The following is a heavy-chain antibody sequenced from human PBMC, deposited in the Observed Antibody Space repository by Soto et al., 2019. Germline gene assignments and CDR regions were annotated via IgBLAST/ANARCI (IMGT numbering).Heavy chain of an antibody. CDR3: ARDRGFYSMDV. V-gene: IGHV4-34*01. CDR1: GGSFSGYY. Sequence: PSETLSLTCAVYGGSFSGYYWSWIRQPPGKGLEWIGEINHSGSTNYNPSLKSRVTISVDTSKNQFSLKLTSVTAADTAVYYCARDRGFYSMDVWGQGTTVTVSS. J-gene: IGHJ6*02. D-gene: IGHD3-16*01. CDR2: INHSGST.